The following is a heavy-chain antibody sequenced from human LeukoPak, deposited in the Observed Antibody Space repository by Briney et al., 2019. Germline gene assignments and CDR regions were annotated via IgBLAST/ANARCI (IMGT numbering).Heavy chain of an antibody. CDR2: IKSKTDGGTT. D-gene: IGHD6-6*01. CDR1: GFTFSNAW. J-gene: IGHJ4*02. Sequence: GGSLRLSCAASGFTFSNAWMSWVRQAPGKGLEWVGRIKSKTDGGTTDYAAPVKGRFTISRDDSKNTLYLQMNSLKTEDTAVYYCTTTPPYSSSPTTTGWGQGALVTVSS. CDR3: TTTPPYSSSPTTTG. V-gene: IGHV3-15*01.